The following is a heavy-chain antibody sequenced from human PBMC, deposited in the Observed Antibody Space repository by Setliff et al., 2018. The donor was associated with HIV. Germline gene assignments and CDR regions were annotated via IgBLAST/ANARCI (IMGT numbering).Heavy chain of an antibody. D-gene: IGHD6-13*01. CDR1: GYTFTSYG. CDR3: ARRVQGSNWYSRYYYYYIDV. J-gene: IGHJ6*03. Sequence: VASVKVSCKASGYTFTSYGISWVRQAPGQGLEWMGWISAYNGNTNYAQKLQGRVTMTTDTSTRTAYMELRSLRSDDTAVYYCARRVQGSNWYSRYYYYYIDVWGKGTTVTVSS. CDR2: ISAYNGNT. V-gene: IGHV1-18*01.